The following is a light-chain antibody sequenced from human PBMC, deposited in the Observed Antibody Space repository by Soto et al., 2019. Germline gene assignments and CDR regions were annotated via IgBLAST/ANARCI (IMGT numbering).Light chain of an antibody. CDR1: SSDVGGYNY. CDR2: EVS. V-gene: IGLV2-8*01. J-gene: IGLJ2*01. Sequence: QSALTQPPSASGSPGQSVTISCTGTSSDVGGYNYVSWYQQHPGKAPELMISEVSKRPSGVPDRFSGSKSGNTASLTVSGLQAEDEADYYCSSYAGSNKRVFGGGTKLTVL. CDR3: SSYAGSNKRV.